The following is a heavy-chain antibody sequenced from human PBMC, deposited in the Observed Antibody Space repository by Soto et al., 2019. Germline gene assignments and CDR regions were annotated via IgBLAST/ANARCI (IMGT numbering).Heavy chain of an antibody. V-gene: IGHV4-59*01. CDR3: ASYQHDDNGYHYYLDY. D-gene: IGHD3-22*01. J-gene: IGHJ4*02. CDR1: GGSISSDL. Sequence: SETLSLTCTVSGGSISSDLWSWIRQPPGEGLEWFGYISYSGSTSYNPSLRSRVTMSVETSRNQFSLKLSSVTAADTAVYYCASYQHDDNGYHYYLDYWGQGSLVTV. CDR2: ISYSGST.